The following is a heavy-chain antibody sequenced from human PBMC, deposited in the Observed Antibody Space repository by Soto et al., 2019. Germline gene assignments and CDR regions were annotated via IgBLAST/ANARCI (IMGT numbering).Heavy chain of an antibody. D-gene: IGHD3-10*01. Sequence: QVQLQESGPGLVKPSETLSLTCTVSGGSISSYYWSWIRQPPGKGLEWIGYIYYSGSTNYNPSLKSRVTISVDTSKNQFSLKLSSVTAADTAVYYCARLPGRKQAFDYWGQGTLVTVSS. CDR3: ARLPGRKQAFDY. V-gene: IGHV4-59*08. CDR1: GGSISSYY. CDR2: IYYSGST. J-gene: IGHJ4*02.